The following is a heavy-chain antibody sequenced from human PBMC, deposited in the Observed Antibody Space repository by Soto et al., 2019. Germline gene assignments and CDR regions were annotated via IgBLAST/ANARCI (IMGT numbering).Heavy chain of an antibody. Sequence: QVQLVQSGAEVKKPGSSVKVSCKASGGTFSSYAISWVRQAPGQGLEWMGGIIPIFGTANYAQKFQGRVTITADESTSTAYMELSSLRSEDTAVCYCASWVLSAMVRGHFDYWGQGTLVTVSS. V-gene: IGHV1-69*12. J-gene: IGHJ4*02. CDR2: IIPIFGTA. CDR1: GGTFSSYA. CDR3: ASWVLSAMVRGHFDY. D-gene: IGHD3-10*01.